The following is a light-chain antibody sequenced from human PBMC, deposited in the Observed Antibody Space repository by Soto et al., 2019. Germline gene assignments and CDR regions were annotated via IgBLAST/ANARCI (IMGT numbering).Light chain of an antibody. CDR1: QSVRSN. CDR2: GAS. Sequence: EIVMTQSPATLSVSPGERATLSCRASQSVRSNLAWYQQKPGQAPRLLIYGASTRATGIPARFSGSGSGTEFTLTISSLQSEDFAVYYCQQCNDWYTFGQGTKLEIK. CDR3: QQCNDWYT. J-gene: IGKJ2*01. V-gene: IGKV3-15*01.